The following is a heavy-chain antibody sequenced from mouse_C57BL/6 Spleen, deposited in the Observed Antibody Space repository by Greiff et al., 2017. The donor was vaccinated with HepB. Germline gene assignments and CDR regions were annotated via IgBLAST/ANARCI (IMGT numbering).Heavy chain of an antibody. CDR2: IHPNSGST. D-gene: IGHD2-1*01. CDR3: ARWGNRDNYAIDY. V-gene: IGHV1-64*01. CDR1: GYTFTSYW. J-gene: IGHJ4*01. Sequence: QVQLQQPGAELVKPGASVKLSCKASGYTFTSYWMHWVKQRPGQGLEWIGMIHPNSGSTNYNEKFKSKATLTVDKSSSTAYMQLSSLTSEYSAVYYCARWGNRDNYAIDYWGQGTSVTVSS.